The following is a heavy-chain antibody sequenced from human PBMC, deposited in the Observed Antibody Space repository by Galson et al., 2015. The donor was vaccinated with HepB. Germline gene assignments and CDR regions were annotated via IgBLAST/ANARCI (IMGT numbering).Heavy chain of an antibody. CDR3: ARNSYEFYGSDPNDAFDI. D-gene: IGHD3-3*01. V-gene: IGHV1-8*01. Sequence: GWMNPNSGNTGYAQKFQGRVTMTRNTSISTAYMELSSLRSEDTAVYYCARNSYEFYGSDPNDAFDIWGQGTMVTVSS. J-gene: IGHJ3*02. CDR2: MNPNSGNT.